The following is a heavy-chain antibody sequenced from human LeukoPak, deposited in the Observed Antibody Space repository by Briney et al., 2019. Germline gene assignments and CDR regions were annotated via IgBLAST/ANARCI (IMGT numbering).Heavy chain of an antibody. CDR1: GGSISSYY. J-gene: IGHJ6*02. V-gene: IGHV4-4*07. D-gene: IGHD3-22*01. CDR2: IYTSGST. Sequence: SETLSLTCTVSGGSISSYYWSWIRQPAGKGLEWIGRIYTSGSTNYNPSLKGRVTMSVDTSKNQFSLKLSSVTAADTAVYYCAASYYYDSSGYYYFYPSGMDVWGQGTTVTVSS. CDR3: AASYYYDSSGYYYFYPSGMDV.